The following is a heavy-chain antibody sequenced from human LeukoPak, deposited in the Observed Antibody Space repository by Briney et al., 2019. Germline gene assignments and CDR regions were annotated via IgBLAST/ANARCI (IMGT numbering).Heavy chain of an antibody. J-gene: IGHJ4*02. V-gene: IGHV3-23*01. CDR1: GFTFSSYA. CDR2: ISDNGGST. CDR3: ARDPPLAYYYDSSGSTQSY. D-gene: IGHD3-22*01. Sequence: GGSLRLSCAASGFTFSSYAMNWVRQAPGKGLEWASVISDNGGSTYYADSVKGRFTISRDNSKNTLYLQMNSLTAEDTAVYYCARDPPLAYYYDSSGSTQSYWGQGTLVTVSS.